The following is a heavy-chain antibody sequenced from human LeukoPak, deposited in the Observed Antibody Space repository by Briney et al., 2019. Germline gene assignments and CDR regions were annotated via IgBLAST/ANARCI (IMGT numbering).Heavy chain of an antibody. CDR3: ARSFLSYDSSGYGMDV. CDR2: IDWDDDK. Sequence: SGPTLVNPTQTLTLTCTFSGFSLSTSGMCVSWIRQPPGKALEWLARIDWDDDKYYSTSLKTRLTISKDTSKNQVVLTMTNMDPVDTATYYCARSFLSYDSSGYGMDVWGQGTTVTVSS. V-gene: IGHV2-70*11. CDR1: GFSLSTSGMC. J-gene: IGHJ6*02. D-gene: IGHD3-22*01.